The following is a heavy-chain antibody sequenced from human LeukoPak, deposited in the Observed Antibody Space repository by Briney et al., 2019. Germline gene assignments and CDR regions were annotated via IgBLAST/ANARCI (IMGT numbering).Heavy chain of an antibody. Sequence: GGSLRLSCAASGFTFSSFGMNWVRQAPGKGLEWVSSITSSGRYIYYADSVKGRFTISRDNSKNTLYLQMNSLRAEDTAVYYCARGGSYLSAFDIWGQGTMVTVSS. D-gene: IGHD1-26*01. CDR1: GFTFSSFG. J-gene: IGHJ3*02. V-gene: IGHV3-21*04. CDR2: ITSSGRYI. CDR3: ARGGSYLSAFDI.